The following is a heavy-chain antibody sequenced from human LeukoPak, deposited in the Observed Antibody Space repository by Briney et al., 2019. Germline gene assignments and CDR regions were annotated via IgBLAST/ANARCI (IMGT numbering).Heavy chain of an antibody. D-gene: IGHD1-14*01. CDR2: IYYSGST. Sequence: TSETLSLTCTVSGGSISSYYWSWIRQPPGKGLEWIGYIYYSGSTNYNPSLKSRVTISVDTSKNQFSLKLSSVTAADTAVYYCARDGPLTTGAFDIWGQGTMVTVSS. V-gene: IGHV4-59*01. CDR3: ARDGPLTTGAFDI. CDR1: GGSISSYY. J-gene: IGHJ3*02.